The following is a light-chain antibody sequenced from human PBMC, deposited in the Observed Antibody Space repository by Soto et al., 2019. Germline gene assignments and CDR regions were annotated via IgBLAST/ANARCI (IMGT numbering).Light chain of an antibody. CDR2: GAS. CDR1: QSVSSSY. J-gene: IGKJ2*01. V-gene: IGKV3-20*01. CDR3: QQYGSSPGYT. Sequence: EIVLTQSPGTLSLSPGERATLSCRASQSVSSSYLAWYQQKPGQAPRLLIYGASSRATGIPDRFSGSGSGTAFTLTISRLEPEDFAVYYCQQYGSSPGYTFGQRTKLEIK.